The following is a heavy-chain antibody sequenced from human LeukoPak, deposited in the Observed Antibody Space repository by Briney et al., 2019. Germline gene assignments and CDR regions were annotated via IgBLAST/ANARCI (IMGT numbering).Heavy chain of an antibody. J-gene: IGHJ4*02. V-gene: IGHV4-39*01. CDR2: IYYSGST. CDR1: GFSISSSSYY. Sequence: ASETLSLTCTVSGFSISSSSYYWGWLRQPPGKGLEWIGSIYYSGSTYYNPSLKSRVTISVDTSKNQFSLKLSSVTAADTAVYYCARAEGGYSYGSVALGYWGQGTLVTVSS. D-gene: IGHD5-18*01. CDR3: ARAEGGYSYGSVALGY.